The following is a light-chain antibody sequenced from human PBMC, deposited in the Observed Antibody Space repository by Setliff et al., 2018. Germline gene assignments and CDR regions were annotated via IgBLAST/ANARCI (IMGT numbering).Light chain of an antibody. J-gene: IGLJ3*02. CDR1: GSDVGGCTY. Sequence: QSVLTQPASVSGSPGQSITISCTGTGSDVGGCTYVSWYQQHPGKAPKLLIFGVSNRPSGVSNRFSASKSGNTASLAISGLQAEDEADYYCSSYTTDSTLVFGGGTQLTVL. CDR3: SSYTTDSTLV. CDR2: GVS. V-gene: IGLV2-14*03.